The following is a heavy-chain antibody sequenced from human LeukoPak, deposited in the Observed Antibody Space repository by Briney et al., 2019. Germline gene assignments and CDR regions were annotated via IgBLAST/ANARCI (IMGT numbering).Heavy chain of an antibody. V-gene: IGHV4-30-4*01. CDR3: ARVPLRGVDY. D-gene: IGHD2-15*01. CDR1: GGSICSGDYY. CDR2: IYYSGST. J-gene: IGHJ4*02. Sequence: SETLSLTCTVSGGSICSGDYYWSWIRQPPGEGLEWIGYIYYSGSTYYNPSLKSRVTISVDTSKNQFSLKLSSVTAADTAVYCCARVPLRGVDYWGQGTLVTVSS.